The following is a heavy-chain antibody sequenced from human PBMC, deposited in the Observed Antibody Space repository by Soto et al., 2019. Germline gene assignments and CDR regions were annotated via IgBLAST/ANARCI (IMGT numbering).Heavy chain of an antibody. J-gene: IGHJ4*02. V-gene: IGHV3-48*03. CDR3: ARADYYDSSGYLALTY. CDR1: GFTFSSYE. Sequence: GGSLKLSCAASGFTFSSYEMNWVRQAPGKGLEWVSYISSSGSTIYYADSVKGRFTISRDNAKNSLYLQMNSLRAEDTAVYYCARADYYDSSGYLALTYWGQGTLVTVSS. CDR2: ISSSGSTI. D-gene: IGHD3-22*01.